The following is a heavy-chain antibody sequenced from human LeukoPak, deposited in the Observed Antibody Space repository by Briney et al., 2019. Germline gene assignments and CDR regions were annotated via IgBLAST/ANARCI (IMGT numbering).Heavy chain of an antibody. J-gene: IGHJ5*02. Sequence: SQTLSLTCAISGDSVSSNSAAWNWIRQSPSRGLEWLGRTYYRSKWYNDYAVSVKSRITINPDTSKNQFSLQLNSLTPEDTAVYYCARAPRIAAAVSNWFDPWGQGTLVTVSS. CDR1: GDSVSSNSAA. D-gene: IGHD6-13*01. V-gene: IGHV6-1*01. CDR3: ARAPRIAAAVSNWFDP. CDR2: TYYRSKWYN.